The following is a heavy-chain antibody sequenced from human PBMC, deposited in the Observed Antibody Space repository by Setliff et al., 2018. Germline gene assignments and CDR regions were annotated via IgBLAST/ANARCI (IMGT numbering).Heavy chain of an antibody. CDR2: INAGNGNT. J-gene: IGHJ6*03. V-gene: IGHV1-3*01. Sequence: ASVKVSCKASGYTFTSYAMHWVRQAPGQRLEWMGWINAGNGNTKYSQKFQGRVTITRDTSASTAYMELSSLRSEDTAVYYCARDGFEIVVVPAAIYYYYYMDVWGKGTTVTGSS. CDR3: ARDGFEIVVVPAAIYYYYYMDV. D-gene: IGHD2-2*01. CDR1: GYTFTSYA.